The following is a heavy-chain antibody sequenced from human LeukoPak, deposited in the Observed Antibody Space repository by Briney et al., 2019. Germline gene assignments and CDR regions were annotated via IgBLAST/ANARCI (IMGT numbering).Heavy chain of an antibody. CDR1: GGSISSYY. D-gene: IGHD6-13*01. J-gene: IGHJ6*04. CDR3: AGLGQQLPRDV. CDR2: IYYSGST. Sequence: SETLSLTCTVSGGSISSYYWSWIRQPPGKGLEWIGYIYYSGSTYYNPSLESRVTISVDTSKNQFSLKLSSVTAADTAVYYCAGLGQQLPRDVWGKGTTVTVSS. V-gene: IGHV4-59*04.